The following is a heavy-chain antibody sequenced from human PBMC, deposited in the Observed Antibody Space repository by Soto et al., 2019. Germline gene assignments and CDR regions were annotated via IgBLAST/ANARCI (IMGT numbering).Heavy chain of an antibody. CDR2: IYYSGST. V-gene: IGHV4-59*01. J-gene: IGHJ3*02. CDR3: ARVDPSGRYFDWLFAFDI. Sequence: SETLSLTCTVSGGSISSYYWSWIRQPPGKGLEWIGYIYYSGSTNYNPSLKSRVTISVDTSKNQFSLKLSSVTAADTAVYYCARVDPSGRYFDWLFAFDIWGQGTMVTVSS. D-gene: IGHD3-9*01. CDR1: GGSISSYY.